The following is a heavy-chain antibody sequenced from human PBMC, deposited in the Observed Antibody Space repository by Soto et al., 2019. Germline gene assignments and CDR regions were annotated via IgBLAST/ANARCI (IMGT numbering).Heavy chain of an antibody. CDR2: IYYSGST. J-gene: IGHJ6*01. V-gene: IGHV4-31*03. D-gene: IGHD3-10*01. CDR3: ARDPMARHDYYYYGMDV. Sequence: PSETLSLTCTVSGYSISRGGYYRCSNRQHPGKGLEWIGYIYYSGSTYYNPSITSRVTISVDKSKNQFSLKLSSVTAADTAVYYCARDPMARHDYYYYGMDVWGQGTTVT. CDR1: GYSISRGGYY.